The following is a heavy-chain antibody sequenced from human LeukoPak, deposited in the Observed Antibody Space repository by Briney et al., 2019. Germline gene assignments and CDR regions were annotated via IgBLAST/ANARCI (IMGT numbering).Heavy chain of an antibody. V-gene: IGHV3-23*01. Sequence: PGGSLRLSCAASGFTFSNYAMSWVRQAPGKGLEWVSGISGSGVTTYYADSVKGRFTISRDNSKNMLYLQMNSLRADDTAVYYCAKKVSLPEHWGQGTLVTVSS. J-gene: IGHJ4*02. CDR3: AKKVSLPEH. CDR1: GFTFSNYA. CDR2: ISGSGVTT.